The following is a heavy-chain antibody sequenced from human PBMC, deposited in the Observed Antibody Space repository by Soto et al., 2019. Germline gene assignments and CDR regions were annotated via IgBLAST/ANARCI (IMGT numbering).Heavy chain of an antibody. Sequence: QVQLVQSGAEVKKPGASLKVSCKASGYTFTSFAMYWVRQAPGQRLEWMGWINVGNGNTKYSQKFQGRVTITRDTAASTAYMKLSSLRSKDTAVYYCARDGPVAGTLFDHWGQGTLVTVSS. J-gene: IGHJ4*02. V-gene: IGHV1-3*01. CDR3: ARDGPVAGTLFDH. CDR2: INVGNGNT. D-gene: IGHD6-19*01. CDR1: GYTFTSFA.